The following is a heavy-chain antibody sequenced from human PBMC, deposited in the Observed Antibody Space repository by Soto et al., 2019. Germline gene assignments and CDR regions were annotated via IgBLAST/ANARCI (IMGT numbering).Heavy chain of an antibody. Sequence: QVQLVESGGGLVKPGGSLRLSCAASEFTFSDYYMSWIRQAPGKGLEWVSYISSSGSIINYADSVKGRFTISRHNAKNSLYLQMQSLRAADKAVYYCASEVPLWSGSQVGPGYNCYMDVWGKGTTVTVSS. CDR1: EFTFSDYY. CDR2: ISSSGSII. J-gene: IGHJ6*03. D-gene: IGHD3-3*01. V-gene: IGHV3-11*01. CDR3: ASEVPLWSGSQVGPGYNCYMDV.